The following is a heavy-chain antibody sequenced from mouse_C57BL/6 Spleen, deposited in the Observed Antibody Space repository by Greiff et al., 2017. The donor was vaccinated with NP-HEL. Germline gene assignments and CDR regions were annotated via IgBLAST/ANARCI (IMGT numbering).Heavy chain of an antibody. CDR2: IDPSDSYT. V-gene: IGHV1-50*01. CDR1: GYTFTSYW. Sequence: VQLQQPGAELVKPGASVKLSCKASGYTFTSYWMQWVKQRPGQGLEWIGEIDPSDSYTNYNQKFKGKATLTVDPSSSTAYMQLSSLTSEDSAGYYCARELRVSAMDYWGQGTSVTVSS. D-gene: IGHD1-3*01. CDR3: ARELRVSAMDY. J-gene: IGHJ4*01.